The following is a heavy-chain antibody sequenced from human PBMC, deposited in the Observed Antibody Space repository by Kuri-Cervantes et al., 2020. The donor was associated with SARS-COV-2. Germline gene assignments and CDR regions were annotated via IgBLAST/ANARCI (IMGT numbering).Heavy chain of an antibody. Sequence: KVSCKGSGYSFSSYWIAWVRQVPGKGLECMGIIYPGDSDTTYSPSFQGQVTISADKPISTAYLQWSSLKASDTAMYYCAVRGRDGPSSSSLNDGDYWGQGTLVTVSS. D-gene: IGHD6-13*01. J-gene: IGHJ4*02. CDR3: AVRGRDGPSSSSLNDGDY. V-gene: IGHV5-51*04. CDR1: GYSFSSYW. CDR2: IYPGDSDT.